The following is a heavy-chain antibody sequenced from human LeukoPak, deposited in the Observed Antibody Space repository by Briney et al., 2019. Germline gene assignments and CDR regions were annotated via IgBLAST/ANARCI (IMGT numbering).Heavy chain of an antibody. CDR3: ARSPYYYGSGSYYKEYYFDY. Sequence: GGSLRLSCAASGFTVSSNYMSWVRQAPGKGLEWVSVIYSGGSTYYADSVKGRFTISRDNSKYTLYLQMNSLRAEDTAVYYCARSPYYYGSGSYYKEYYFDYWGQGTLVTVSS. D-gene: IGHD3-10*01. V-gene: IGHV3-53*01. CDR2: IYSGGST. CDR1: GFTVSSNY. J-gene: IGHJ4*02.